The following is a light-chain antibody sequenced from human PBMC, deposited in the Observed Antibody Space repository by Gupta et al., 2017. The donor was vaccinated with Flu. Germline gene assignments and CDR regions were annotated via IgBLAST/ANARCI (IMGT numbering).Light chain of an antibody. CDR1: SSDVGGYNY. Sequence: QSALTQPRSVSGSPGQSVTISCTGTSSDVGGYNYVSWYQQHPGKAPKLMIYDVSKRPSGVPDRFSGSKCGNTASLTISGLQAEDEADYYCCSYAGSYTWVFGGGTKLTGL. V-gene: IGLV2-11*01. J-gene: IGLJ3*02. CDR3: CSYAGSYTWV. CDR2: DVS.